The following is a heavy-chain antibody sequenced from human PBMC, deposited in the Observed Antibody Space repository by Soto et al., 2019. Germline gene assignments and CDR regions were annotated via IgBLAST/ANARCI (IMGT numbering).Heavy chain of an antibody. J-gene: IGHJ4*02. D-gene: IGHD3-22*01. CDR3: TTGLSSGYYNFDY. CDR1: GGTFNSYG. V-gene: IGHV1-69*13. CDR2: SIPMFDTA. Sequence: SVKVSCKAPGGTFNSYGITWVRQAPGQGLEWVGGSIPMFDTANYAQKFQGRVTLYLQMNSLKTEDTAVYYCTTGLSSGYYNFDYWGQGTPVTVSS.